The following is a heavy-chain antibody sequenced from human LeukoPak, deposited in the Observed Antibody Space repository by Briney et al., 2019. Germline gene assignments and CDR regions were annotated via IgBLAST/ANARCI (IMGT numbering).Heavy chain of an antibody. V-gene: IGHV3-21*01. CDR1: GFTFSSYS. Sequence: GGSLRLSCAASGFTFSSYSMNWVRQAPGKGLEWVSSISSSRGYIYYADSVKGRFTISRDNAKNSLYLQMNSLRAEDTAVYYCAGDRGSGWFYDIDYWGQGTLVTVSS. J-gene: IGHJ4*02. CDR2: ISSSRGYI. CDR3: AGDRGSGWFYDIDY. D-gene: IGHD6-19*01.